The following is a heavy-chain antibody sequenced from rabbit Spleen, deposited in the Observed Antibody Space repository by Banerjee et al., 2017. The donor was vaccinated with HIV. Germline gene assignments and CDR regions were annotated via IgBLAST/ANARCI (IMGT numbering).Heavy chain of an antibody. CDR1: GSDINSYA. V-gene: IGHV1S45*01. Sequence: QEQLKETGGGLVQPGGSLTLTCTASGSDINSYAVSWVRQAPGKGLEWIGCIYTGYVKTYYASWAKGRCTISKTTGTTVTMQVTSLTAADTATYFCTRDDGSGHYIDGYFNLWGPGTLVTVS. CDR2: IYTGYVKT. D-gene: IGHD1-1*01. CDR3: TRDDGSGHYIDGYFNL. J-gene: IGHJ4*01.